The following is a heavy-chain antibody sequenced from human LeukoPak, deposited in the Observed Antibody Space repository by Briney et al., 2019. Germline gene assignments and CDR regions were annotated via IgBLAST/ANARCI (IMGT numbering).Heavy chain of an antibody. D-gene: IGHD3-16*01. CDR1: GGSFSGYY. J-gene: IGHJ4*02. Sequence: SETLSLTCAVYGGSFSGYYWSWIRQPPGKGLEWIGEIKHSGSTNYNPSLKSRVTISVDTSKDQFSLKLSSVTAADTAVYYCARGRTGGGFDYWGQGTLVTVSS. CDR3: ARGRTGGGFDY. CDR2: IKHSGST. V-gene: IGHV4-34*01.